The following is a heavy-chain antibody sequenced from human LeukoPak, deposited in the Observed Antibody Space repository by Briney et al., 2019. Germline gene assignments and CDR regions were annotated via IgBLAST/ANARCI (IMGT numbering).Heavy chain of an antibody. CDR3: ARDREGDILTGYYYGMDV. J-gene: IGHJ6*02. CDR1: GFTFSSYT. V-gene: IGHV3-30-3*01. CDR2: ISYDGSNK. Sequence: GGSLRLSCAASGFTFSSYTMHWVRQAPGKGLEWVAVISYDGSNKYYADSVKGRFTISRDNSKNTLYLQMNSLRAEDTAVYYCARDREGDILTGYYYGMDVWGQGTTVTVSS. D-gene: IGHD3-9*01.